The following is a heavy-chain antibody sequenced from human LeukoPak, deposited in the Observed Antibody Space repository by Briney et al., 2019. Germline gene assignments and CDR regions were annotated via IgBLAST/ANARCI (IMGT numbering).Heavy chain of an antibody. J-gene: IGHJ4*02. Sequence: PSETLSLTCAVYGVSFSGYYWSWIRQPPGKGLEWIGEINHSGSTNYNPSLKSRVTISVDTSKNQFSLKLSSVTAADTAVYYCARAIAAAGPDYWGQGTLVTVSS. CDR3: ARAIAAAGPDY. CDR1: GVSFSGYY. V-gene: IGHV4-34*01. CDR2: INHSGST. D-gene: IGHD6-13*01.